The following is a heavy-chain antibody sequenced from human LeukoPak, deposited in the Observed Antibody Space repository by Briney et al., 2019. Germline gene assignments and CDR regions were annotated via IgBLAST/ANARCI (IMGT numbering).Heavy chain of an antibody. V-gene: IGHV3-49*03. D-gene: IGHD2-2*01. Sequence: GGSLRLSCTASGFTFGDYAMSWFRQAPGKGLEWVGFIRSKAYGGTTEYAASVKGRFTISRDDSKSIAYLQMNSLKTEDTAVYYCTRDYGDCSSTSCSPFDYWGQGTLVTVSS. J-gene: IGHJ4*02. CDR1: GFTFGDYA. CDR2: IRSKAYGGTT. CDR3: TRDYGDCSSTSCSPFDY.